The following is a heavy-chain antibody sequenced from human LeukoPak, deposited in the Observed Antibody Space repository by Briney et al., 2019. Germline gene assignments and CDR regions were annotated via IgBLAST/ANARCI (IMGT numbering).Heavy chain of an antibody. J-gene: IGHJ4*02. D-gene: IGHD3-10*01. CDR1: GFTFSSYS. CDR3: ARAPRITMVRGVIIPYYFDY. Sequence: GGSLRLSCAASGFTFSSYSMNWVRQAPGKGLEWVSYISSSSSTIYYADSVKGRFTISRDNAKNSLYLQMNSLRAEDTAVYYCARAPRITMVRGVIIPYYFDYWGQGTLVTVSS. CDR2: ISSSSSTI. V-gene: IGHV3-48*04.